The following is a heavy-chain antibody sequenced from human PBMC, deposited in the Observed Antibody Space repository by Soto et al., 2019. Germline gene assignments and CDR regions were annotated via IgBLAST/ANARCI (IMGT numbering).Heavy chain of an antibody. Sequence: PGESLKISCKGSGYSFTSYWISWVRQMPGKGLEWMGRIDPSDSYTNYSPSFQGHVTISADKSISTAYLQWSSLKASDTAMYYCARGGGYSYGPPAPYYYYGMDVWGQGTTVTVSS. V-gene: IGHV5-10-1*01. J-gene: IGHJ6*02. D-gene: IGHD5-18*01. CDR1: GYSFTSYW. CDR3: ARGGGYSYGPPAPYYYYGMDV. CDR2: IDPSDSYT.